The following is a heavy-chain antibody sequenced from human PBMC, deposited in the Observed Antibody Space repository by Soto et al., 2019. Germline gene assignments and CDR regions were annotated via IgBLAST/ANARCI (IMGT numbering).Heavy chain of an antibody. CDR1: GFTFSNYA. CDR2: ISGSGDNT. Sequence: PGGSLRLSCAASGFTFSNYAMSWVRQAPGKGLEWVSGISGSGDNTYYADSVKGRFTISRDNSKSTLYLQMNSLRAEDTAVFYCAKRNYYDSRDPYYWYYFDNWGQGTLVTVSS. J-gene: IGHJ4*02. V-gene: IGHV3-23*01. D-gene: IGHD3-22*01. CDR3: AKRNYYDSRDPYYWYYFDN.